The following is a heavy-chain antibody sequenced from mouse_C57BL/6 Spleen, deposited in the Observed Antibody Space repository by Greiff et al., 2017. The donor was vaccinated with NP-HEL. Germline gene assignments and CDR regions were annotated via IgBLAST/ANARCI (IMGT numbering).Heavy chain of an antibody. CDR1: GSNIKDYY. V-gene: IGHV14-2*01. J-gene: IGHJ4*01. D-gene: IGHD1-1*01. CDR3: AMGYYGSSHYYAMDY. CDR2: IDPVDGET. Sequence: EVQLQQSGAELVKPGASVKLSCTASGSNIKDYYMHWVKQRTEKGLEWIGRIDPVDGETKYAPKFQDNATITADTSSNTADLQLSSLTSEDTTVYYGAMGYYGSSHYYAMDYWGQGTSVTVSS.